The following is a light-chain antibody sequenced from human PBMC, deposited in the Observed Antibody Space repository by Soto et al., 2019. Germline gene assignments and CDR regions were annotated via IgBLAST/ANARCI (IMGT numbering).Light chain of an antibody. Sequence: DIQMTQSPSSLSASVGDRVTITCRASQTISSRLAWYQQKPGQAPKLLIYKATNLQTWVASRFSGSGSGTECRLTLSSLQPDDFAVYYCQQFNEFQYTFVQGTRLDI. CDR2: KAT. J-gene: IGKJ2*01. V-gene: IGKV1-5*03. CDR3: QQFNEFQYT. CDR1: QTISSR.